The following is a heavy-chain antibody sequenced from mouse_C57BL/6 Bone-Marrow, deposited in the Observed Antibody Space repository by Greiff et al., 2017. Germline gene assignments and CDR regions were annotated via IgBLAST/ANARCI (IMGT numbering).Heavy chain of an antibody. J-gene: IGHJ1*03. V-gene: IGHV5-15*01. Sequence: EVQLVESGGGLVQPGGSLKLSCAASGFTFSDYGMAWVRQAPRKGPEWVAFISNLAYSIYYADTVTGRFTISRENAKNTLYLEMSSLRSEDTAMYYCARHDGSNWYFDVWGTGTTVTVSS. CDR1: GFTFSDYG. CDR2: ISNLAYSI. D-gene: IGHD1-1*01. CDR3: ARHDGSNWYFDV.